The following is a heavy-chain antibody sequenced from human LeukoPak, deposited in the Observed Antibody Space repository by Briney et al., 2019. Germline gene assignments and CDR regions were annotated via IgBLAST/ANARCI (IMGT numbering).Heavy chain of an antibody. V-gene: IGHV3-48*04. D-gene: IGHD3-9*01. CDR1: GFTFRSYS. CDR3: ARDPTYYDILTGTTHYGMDV. CDR2: ISSSSDTI. J-gene: IGHJ6*02. Sequence: GGSLRLSCAASGFTFRSYSMNWVRQAPGKGLEWVSYISSSSDTIYYADSVKGRFTISRDNAKNSLYLQMNSLRAEDTALYYCARDPTYYDILTGTTHYGMDVWGQGTTVTVSS.